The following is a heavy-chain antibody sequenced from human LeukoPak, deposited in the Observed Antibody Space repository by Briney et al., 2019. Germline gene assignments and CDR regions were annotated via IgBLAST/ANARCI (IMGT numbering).Heavy chain of an antibody. D-gene: IGHD4-17*01. Sequence: SETLSLTCTVSGGSVSSGSYYWGWIRQPPGKGLEWIGYIYYSGSTNYNPSLKSRVTISVDTSKNQFSLKLSSVTAADTAVYYCARAGYGDYGAYYYYYYGMDVWGQGTTVTVSS. CDR3: ARAGYGDYGAYYYYYYGMDV. CDR1: GGSVSSGSYY. V-gene: IGHV4-61*01. CDR2: IYYSGST. J-gene: IGHJ6*02.